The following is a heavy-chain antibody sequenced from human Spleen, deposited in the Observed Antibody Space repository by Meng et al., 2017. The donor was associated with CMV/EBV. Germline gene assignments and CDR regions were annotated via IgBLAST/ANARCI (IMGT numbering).Heavy chain of an antibody. CDR2: IYTSGST. D-gene: IGHD1-26*01. CDR3: ATGSGDFDH. V-gene: IGHV4-4*07. J-gene: IGHJ4*02. CDR1: GGSISTFY. Sequence: GQLQESGPGLFKPSETLSPPCSVSGGSISTFYWSWIRQPAGKGLEWIGRIYTSGSTNYNPSLKSRVTMSVDTSKNQISLRLRSVTAADTAVYYCATGSGDFDHWGQGTLVTVSS.